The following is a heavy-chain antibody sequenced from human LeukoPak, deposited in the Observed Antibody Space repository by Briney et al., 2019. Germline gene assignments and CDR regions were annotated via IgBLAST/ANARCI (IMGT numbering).Heavy chain of an antibody. CDR2: ISIYSGNT. V-gene: IGHV1-18*01. CDR3: ARDYSSPYYYDSSGYYLGDY. J-gene: IGHJ4*02. D-gene: IGHD3-22*01. Sequence: ASVKVSCKASGYTFTSHGLSWARQAPGQGLEWMGWISIYSGNTNYAQKFQDRISMTTDTSTSTAYMELRSLRFDDTAVYYCARDYSSPYYYDSSGYYLGDYWGQGTLVTVSS. CDR1: GYTFTSHG.